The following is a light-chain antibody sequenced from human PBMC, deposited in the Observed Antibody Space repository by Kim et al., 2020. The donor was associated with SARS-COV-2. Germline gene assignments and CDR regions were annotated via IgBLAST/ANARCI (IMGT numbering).Light chain of an antibody. CDR2: RID. Sequence: QRVTISCSGSSSNIGRNLVYGYQQLPGTAPKLLIHRIDQRPSGVPDRFSGSKSGTAASLAIGGLRSEDEADYYCAAWDDSLSGWVLGGGTQLTVL. J-gene: IGLJ3*02. CDR3: AAWDDSLSGWV. CDR1: SSNIGRNL. V-gene: IGLV1-47*01.